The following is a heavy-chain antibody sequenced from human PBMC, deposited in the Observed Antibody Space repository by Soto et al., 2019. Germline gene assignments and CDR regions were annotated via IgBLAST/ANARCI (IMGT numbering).Heavy chain of an antibody. D-gene: IGHD2-21*02. CDR2: VNPSGGHT. CDR1: GDTFTDYY. J-gene: IGHJ4*02. V-gene: IGHV1-46*01. CDR3: GRGGHVVVVTAALDY. Sequence: PSVKVSCKASGDTFTDYYIHWVRQAPGQGLEWMGTVNPSGGHTTYAQHFLGRVTMTRDTSTSTLNMELTSLTSDDTAIYYCGRGGHVVVVTAALDYWGLGTLVTVSS.